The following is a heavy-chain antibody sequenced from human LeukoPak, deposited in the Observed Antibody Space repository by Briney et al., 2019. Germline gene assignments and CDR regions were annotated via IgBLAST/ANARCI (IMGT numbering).Heavy chain of an antibody. CDR1: GDSVSSNGFA. CDR3: ARAFLQSVYFDC. Sequence: SQTLSLTCAISGDSVSSNGFAWSWIRQSPSRGLEWLGRTYYRSKWNNDYAVSVKSRITINPDTSKNQFSLQLNSVTPEDTAVYYCARAFLQSVYFDCWGQGTLVTVSS. CDR2: TYYRSKWNN. V-gene: IGHV6-1*01. J-gene: IGHJ4*02.